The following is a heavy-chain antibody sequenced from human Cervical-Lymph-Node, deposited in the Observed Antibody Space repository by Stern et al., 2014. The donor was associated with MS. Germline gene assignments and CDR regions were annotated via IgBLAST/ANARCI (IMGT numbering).Heavy chain of an antibody. V-gene: IGHV4-59*12. CDR3: ARRSFAYYFDF. Sequence: QMQLVQSGPGLVKPSETLSLTCTISGGSIGYYYWSWVRQPPGKGLEWIGYIYQSGSTAYNPSLTSRVSMSVDTSKNQFSLNLTSLTAADTAIYFCARRSFAYYFDFWGQGHLVTVSS. J-gene: IGHJ4*02. CDR2: IYQSGST. CDR1: GGSIGYYY. D-gene: IGHD1-26*01.